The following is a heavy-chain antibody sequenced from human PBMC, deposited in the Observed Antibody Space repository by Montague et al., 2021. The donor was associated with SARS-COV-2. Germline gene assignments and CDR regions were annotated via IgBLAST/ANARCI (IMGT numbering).Heavy chain of an antibody. D-gene: IGHD3-10*01. CDR1: GGSFSGHY. CDR3: ARGARQGYGFRLGSFDY. J-gene: IGHJ4*02. Sequence: ETLSLTCAVYGGSFSGHYWNWIRQPPGKGLEWIGEINHSGSTNNNPSLKSRVTMSVDTSKNQFSLKLSSVAAADTAVYYCARGARQGYGFRLGSFDYWGQGTLVTVSS. V-gene: IGHV4-34*01. CDR2: INHSGST.